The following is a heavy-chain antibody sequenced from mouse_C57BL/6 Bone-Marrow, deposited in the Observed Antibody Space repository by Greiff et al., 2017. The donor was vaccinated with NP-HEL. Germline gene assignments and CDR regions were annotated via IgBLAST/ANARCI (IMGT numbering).Heavy chain of an antibody. D-gene: IGHD1-1*01. J-gene: IGHJ2*01. CDR3: ARSPLYYGSSYGDY. V-gene: IGHV1-53*01. CDR2: INPSNGGT. Sequence: VQLQQPGTELVKPGASVQLSCKASGYTFTSYWMHWVKQRPGQGLEWIGNINPSNGGTNYNEKFKSKATLTVDKSSSTAYMQLSSLTSEDYAVYYCARSPLYYGSSYGDYGGQGTTLTVSS. CDR1: GYTFTSYW.